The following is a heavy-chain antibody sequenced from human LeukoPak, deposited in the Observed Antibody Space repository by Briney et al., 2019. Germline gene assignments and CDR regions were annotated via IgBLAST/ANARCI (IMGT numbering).Heavy chain of an antibody. Sequence: GGSLRLSCAASGFTFSTYWMSWVRQAPGKGLEWVANINQDGSGKYYVDFVKGRFTISRDNAKNSLYLQMNSLRAEDTAVYYCARVRTSVTNHFDYWGQGTQVTVSS. CDR2: INQDGSGK. V-gene: IGHV3-7*05. CDR3: ARVRTSVTNHFDY. D-gene: IGHD4-11*01. CDR1: GFTFSTYW. J-gene: IGHJ4*02.